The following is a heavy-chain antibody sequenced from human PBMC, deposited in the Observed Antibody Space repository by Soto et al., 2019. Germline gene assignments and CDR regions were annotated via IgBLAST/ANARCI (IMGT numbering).Heavy chain of an antibody. V-gene: IGHV3-30*03. CDR3: ARGLHPPSYYYDSSDAFDI. Sequence: GGSLRLSCAASGLTFSSYGIHWVRQAPGKGLEWVAVISSDGSNKYYGDSVKGRFTISRDNSKNTLYLQMNSLRAEDTAVYYCARGLHPPSYYYDSSDAFDIWGQGTMVTVSS. J-gene: IGHJ3*02. CDR2: ISSDGSNK. D-gene: IGHD3-22*01. CDR1: GLTFSSYG.